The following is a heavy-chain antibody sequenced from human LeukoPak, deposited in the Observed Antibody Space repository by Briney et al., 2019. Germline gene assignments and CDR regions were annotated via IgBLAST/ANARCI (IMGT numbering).Heavy chain of an antibody. Sequence: GGAPETSCYASGSILSNFWNGWGRQVPGKGLEWMGIIYPGDFETKYSPSFEGEGTISVYKSISTTYLQWSSGKASDAAMDYCARQFTEWDSWGQGTLVTVSS. V-gene: IGHV5-51*01. D-gene: IGHD1-14*01. J-gene: IGHJ4*02. CDR2: IYPGDFET. CDR1: GSILSNFW. CDR3: ARQFTEWDS.